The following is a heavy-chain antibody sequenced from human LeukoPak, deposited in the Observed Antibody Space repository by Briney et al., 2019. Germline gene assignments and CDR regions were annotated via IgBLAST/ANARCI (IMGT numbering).Heavy chain of an antibody. V-gene: IGHV4-59*08. CDR3: ARMGGYSGYATH. CDR2: IYSSGSA. D-gene: IGHD5-12*01. CDR1: GGSISTYY. J-gene: IGHJ4*02. Sequence: PSETLSLTCTVSGGSISTYYWSWLRQPPGKGLEWIGYIYSSGSANYNPSLKSRVTMSVDASKNQFSLRLSSVTAADTAVYYCARMGGYSGYATHWGQGTLVTVSS.